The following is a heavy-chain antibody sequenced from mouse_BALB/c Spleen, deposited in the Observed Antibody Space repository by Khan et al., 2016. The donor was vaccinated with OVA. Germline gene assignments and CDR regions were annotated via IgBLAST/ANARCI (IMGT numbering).Heavy chain of an antibody. V-gene: IGHV1-4*01. CDR1: GYTFTTYT. CDR3: VSEWAYDRYDGWFAY. J-gene: IGHJ3*01. Sequence: QMQLEESGAELARPGASVKMSCKASGYTFTTYTIHWVKQRPGQGLEWIGYIIPSNVYTNYNQKFKDRATLTADKSSSTAYMQLSSLTSEDSAVDYCVSEWAYDRYDGWFAYWGQGTLVTVSA. D-gene: IGHD2-14*01. CDR2: IIPSNVYT.